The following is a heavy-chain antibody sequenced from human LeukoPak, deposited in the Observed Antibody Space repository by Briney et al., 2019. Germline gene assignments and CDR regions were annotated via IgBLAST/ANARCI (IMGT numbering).Heavy chain of an antibody. Sequence: GGSLRLSCAAPGFTVSSNYMSWVRQVPGKGLEWVSVIYSGGSTYYADSVKGRFAISRDNSKNTLYLQMNSLRAEDTAVYYSARVAGYGGNVDYWGQGTLVTVSS. CDR3: ARVAGYGGNVDY. D-gene: IGHD4-23*01. V-gene: IGHV3-66*02. CDR2: IYSGGST. J-gene: IGHJ4*02. CDR1: GFTVSSNY.